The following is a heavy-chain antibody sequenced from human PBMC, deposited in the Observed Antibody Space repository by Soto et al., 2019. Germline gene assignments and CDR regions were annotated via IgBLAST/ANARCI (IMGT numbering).Heavy chain of an antibody. V-gene: IGHV4-30-4*01. Sequence: QVQLQESGPGLVKPSQTLSLTCTVSGGSISSGDYYWSWIRQPPGKGLEWIGYIYYSGSTYYNPSLKIRVTIAVDTSQNQFSLKLSSVTAADTAVYYCARDGYSGYDHEDYDGMDVWGQGTTVTVSS. CDR3: ARDGYSGYDHEDYDGMDV. CDR1: GGSISSGDYY. D-gene: IGHD5-12*01. J-gene: IGHJ6*02. CDR2: IYYSGST.